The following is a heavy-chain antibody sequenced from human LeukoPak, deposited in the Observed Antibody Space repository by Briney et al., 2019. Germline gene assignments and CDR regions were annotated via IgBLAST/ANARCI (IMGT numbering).Heavy chain of an antibody. CDR1: GGTFSRYA. CDR2: ITTYNGNT. Sequence: ASVKVSCKASGGTFSRYAISWVRQAPGQGLEWMGWITTYNGNTHYAQKLQGRVTMTTETSTSTAYMDLRGLRSDDTAVYYCARGYDYGDYVGDFDYWGQGTLVTVSS. D-gene: IGHD4-17*01. J-gene: IGHJ4*02. CDR3: ARGYDYGDYVGDFDY. V-gene: IGHV1-18*01.